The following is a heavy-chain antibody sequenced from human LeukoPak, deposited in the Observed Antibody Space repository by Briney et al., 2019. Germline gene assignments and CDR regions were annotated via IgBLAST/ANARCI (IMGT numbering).Heavy chain of an antibody. CDR1: SGPMHSYY. CDR2: IYYSGST. V-gene: IGHV4-59*01. J-gene: IGHJ4*02. D-gene: IGHD3-22*01. CDR3: ARSYYYDSSGYPDY. Sequence: SETLSLTCTVSSGPMHSYYWSWIRQPPGKGLEWIGYIYYSGSTNYNPSLKSRVTISVDTSKNQFSLKLSSVTAADTAVYYCARSYYYDSSGYPDYWGQGTLVTVSS.